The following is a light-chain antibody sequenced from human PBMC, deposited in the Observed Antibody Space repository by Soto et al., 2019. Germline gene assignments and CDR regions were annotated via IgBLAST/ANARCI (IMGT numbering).Light chain of an antibody. Sequence: EIVLTQSPATLSLSPGERATLSCRASQSVSSYLAWYQQKPGQAPRLLIYDASNRATGIPARFSGSGSGTDFALHISSLEPEDFAVYYCQPRSNWPPSLTFGGGTKVEIK. V-gene: IGKV3-11*01. CDR2: DAS. CDR3: QPRSNWPPSLT. J-gene: IGKJ4*01. CDR1: QSVSSY.